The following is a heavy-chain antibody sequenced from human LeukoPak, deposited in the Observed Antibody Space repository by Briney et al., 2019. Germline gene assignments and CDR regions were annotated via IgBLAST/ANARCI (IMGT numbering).Heavy chain of an antibody. V-gene: IGHV1-2*02. J-gene: IGHJ4*02. CDR3: ARVYLKRGWYDY. CDR2: INPNSGGT. Sequence: ASVKVSCKASGYTFTGYYMHWVRQAPGQGLEGMGWINPNSGGTNYAQKFQGRVTMTRDTSISTAYMELSRLRSDDTAVYYCARVYLKRGWYDYWGQGTLVTVSS. CDR1: GYTFTGYY. D-gene: IGHD6-19*01.